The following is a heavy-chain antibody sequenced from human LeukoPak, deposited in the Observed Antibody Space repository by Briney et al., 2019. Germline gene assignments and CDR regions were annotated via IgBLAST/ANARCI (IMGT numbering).Heavy chain of an antibody. CDR2: INHSGST. V-gene: IGHV4-34*01. D-gene: IGHD6-13*01. J-gene: IGHJ4*02. CDR3: AREANAAAGCCGFDY. Sequence: SETLSLTCAVYIESFSGHYWSWIRQPPGKGLEWIGEINHSGSTNYNPSLKSRVTVSVDTSKNQFSLKLNSVTAADTAVYYCAREANAAAGCCGFDYWGQGTLVTVSS. CDR1: IESFSGHY.